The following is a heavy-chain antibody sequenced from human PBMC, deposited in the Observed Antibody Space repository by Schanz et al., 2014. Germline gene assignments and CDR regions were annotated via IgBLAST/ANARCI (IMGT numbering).Heavy chain of an antibody. V-gene: IGHV3-30*02. CDR2: IRYDGSSK. Sequence: QVQLVQSGGGVVQPGGSLRLSCAASGFTFTSYSMHWVRQAPGRGLEWVAFIRYDGSSKYYADSVRGRFTISRDNFNDIVYLQMNGLRAEDTAKYFCAKDLGTRGVGATLDYWGQGTLVTVSS. CDR3: AKDLGTRGVGATLDY. D-gene: IGHD1-26*01. CDR1: GFTFTSYS. J-gene: IGHJ4*02.